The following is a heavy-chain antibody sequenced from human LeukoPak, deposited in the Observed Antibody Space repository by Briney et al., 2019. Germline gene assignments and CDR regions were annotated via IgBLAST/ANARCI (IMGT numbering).Heavy chain of an antibody. J-gene: IGHJ3*02. V-gene: IGHV3-21*01. D-gene: IGHD6-19*01. CDR3: ARGRVGQWLVDAFDI. CDR1: GFTFSTYT. Sequence: GGSLRLSCAASGFTFSTYTINWVRQAPGKGLEWVSSISTSSSYIYYADSVKGRFTISRNNAKNSLYLQMNSQRAEDAAVYYCARGRVGQWLVDAFDIWGQGTMVTVSS. CDR2: ISTSSSYI.